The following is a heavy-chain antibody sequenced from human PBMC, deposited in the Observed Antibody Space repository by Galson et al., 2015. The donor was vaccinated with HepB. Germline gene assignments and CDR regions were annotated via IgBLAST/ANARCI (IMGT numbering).Heavy chain of an antibody. CDR3: ARSCGRYCSSTRKRGYFDY. CDR1: GYTFTSYD. Sequence: SVKVSCKASGYTFTSYDINWVRQATGQGLEWMGWMNPNSGNTGYAQKFQGRVTMTRNTSISTAYMELSSLRSEDTAVYYCARSCGRYCSSTRKRGYFDYWGQGTLVTVSS. V-gene: IGHV1-8*01. D-gene: IGHD2-2*01. CDR2: MNPNSGNT. J-gene: IGHJ4*02.